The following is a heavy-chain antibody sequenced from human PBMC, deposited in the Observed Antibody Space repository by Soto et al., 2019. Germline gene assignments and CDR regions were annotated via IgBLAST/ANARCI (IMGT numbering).Heavy chain of an antibody. J-gene: IGHJ6*02. Sequence: ASETLSLTCTVSGGSISSGGYYWSWIRQHPGKGLEWIGYIYYSGSTYYNPSLKSRVTISVDTSKNQFSLKLSSVTAADTAVYYCAGARLPAATPDYYYYGMDVWGQGTTVTVSS. V-gene: IGHV4-31*03. CDR3: AGARLPAATPDYYYYGMDV. CDR1: GGSISSGGYY. D-gene: IGHD2-15*01. CDR2: IYYSGST.